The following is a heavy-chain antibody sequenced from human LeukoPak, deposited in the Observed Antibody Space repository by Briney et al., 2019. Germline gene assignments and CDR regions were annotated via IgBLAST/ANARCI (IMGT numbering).Heavy chain of an antibody. D-gene: IGHD3-9*01. V-gene: IGHV3-23*01. Sequence: GGSLRLSCAASGFTFSSYAMSWVRQPPGKGLEWVSVISGSGSSTYYADSVKGRFTISRDNSKNTLYLQMNSLRAEDTAVYYCAKESRLTVGGAFDIWGQGTMVTVSS. CDR3: AKESRLTVGGAFDI. J-gene: IGHJ3*02. CDR2: ISGSGSST. CDR1: GFTFSSYA.